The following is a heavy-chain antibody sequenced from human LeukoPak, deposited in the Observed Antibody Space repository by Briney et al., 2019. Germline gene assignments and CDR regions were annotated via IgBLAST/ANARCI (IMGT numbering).Heavy chain of an antibody. Sequence: ASVKVSCKASGHTFTGYYMHWVRQAPGQGLEWMGWINPNSGGTNYAQKFQGRVTMTRDTSISTAYMELSRLRSDDTAVYYCARKYSSSWPSYYYYGMDVWGQGTTVTVSS. V-gene: IGHV1-2*02. J-gene: IGHJ6*02. CDR2: INPNSGGT. D-gene: IGHD6-13*01. CDR3: ARKYSSSWPSYYYYGMDV. CDR1: GHTFTGYY.